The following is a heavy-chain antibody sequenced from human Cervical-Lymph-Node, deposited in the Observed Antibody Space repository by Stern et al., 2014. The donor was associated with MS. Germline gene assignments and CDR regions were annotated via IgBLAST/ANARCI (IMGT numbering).Heavy chain of an antibody. V-gene: IGHV3-7*01. Sequence: EMQLVESGGGLVQPGGSLRLSCAASGFTFSSYWMSWVRPAPGKGLEWVANIKKDGNEKYYVDSVKGRFTISRDNAKNSLYLQMNSLRAEDTAVYYCARGRRDNNWFDPWGQGTLVTVSS. CDR2: IKKDGNEK. J-gene: IGHJ5*02. CDR1: GFTFSSYW. D-gene: IGHD2-21*01. CDR3: ARGRRDNNWFDP.